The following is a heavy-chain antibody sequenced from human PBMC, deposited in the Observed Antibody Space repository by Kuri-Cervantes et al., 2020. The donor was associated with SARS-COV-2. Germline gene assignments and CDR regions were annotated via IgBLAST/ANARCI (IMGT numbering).Heavy chain of an antibody. CDR2: INHSGSN. J-gene: IGHJ4*01. Sequence: GSLRLSCAVYGGSFSGYYWSWIRQPPGKGLEWIGEINHSGSNNYNPSLKSRVTISVDTSKNQFSLKLSSVTAADTAVYYCLSYGSGYMGDYWGQGTLVTVSS. CDR3: LSYGSGYMGDY. D-gene: IGHD3-10*01. V-gene: IGHV4-34*01. CDR1: GGSFSGYY.